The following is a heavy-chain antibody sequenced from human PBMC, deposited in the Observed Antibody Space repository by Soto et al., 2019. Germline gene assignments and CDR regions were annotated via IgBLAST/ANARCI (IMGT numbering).Heavy chain of an antibody. CDR2: IGTQHDT. D-gene: IGHD2-8*02. Sequence: ESGGGLVQPGGSLRLSCAASGFTFSAYDMHWVRQATGKGLEWVSAIGTQHDTYYPDSVKGRFTISRDNAKNSLYLQMNSLRAGDTAVYYCARQASYWQGGGGWFDPWGQGTLVTVSS. J-gene: IGHJ5*02. CDR3: ARQASYWQGGGGWFDP. V-gene: IGHV3-13*01. CDR1: GFTFSAYD.